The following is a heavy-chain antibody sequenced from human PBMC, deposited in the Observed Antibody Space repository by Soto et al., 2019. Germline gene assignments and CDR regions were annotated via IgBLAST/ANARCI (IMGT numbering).Heavy chain of an antibody. CDR1: GYTFNTYW. Sequence: PGESLKISCEGSGYTFNTYWIGWVRQMPGKGLEWMGVIYPGDSDVKYSPSFQGQVTISVDKSISTAYLQWSSLKASDSAMYYCASLTGLPLYHYMDFWGQGTTVTVSS. V-gene: IGHV5-51*01. CDR2: IYPGDSDV. J-gene: IGHJ6*03. CDR3: ASLTGLPLYHYMDF. D-gene: IGHD3-9*01.